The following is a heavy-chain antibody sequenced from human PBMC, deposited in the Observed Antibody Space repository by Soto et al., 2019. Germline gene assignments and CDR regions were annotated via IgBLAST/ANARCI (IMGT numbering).Heavy chain of an antibody. D-gene: IGHD2-15*01. Sequence: GGSLRLSCAASGFTFSSYWMSWVRQAPGKGLEWVANIKQDGSETFYVDSVKGRFTISRDNAKNTLYLQMNSLRAEDTAVYYCARDGYCSGGSCYSVPVFDYWGQGALVTVSS. J-gene: IGHJ4*02. CDR2: IKQDGSET. V-gene: IGHV3-7*01. CDR3: ARDGYCSGGSCYSVPVFDY. CDR1: GFTFSSYW.